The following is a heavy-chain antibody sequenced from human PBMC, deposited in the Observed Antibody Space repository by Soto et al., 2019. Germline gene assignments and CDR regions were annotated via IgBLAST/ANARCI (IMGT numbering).Heavy chain of an antibody. CDR3: VKRGRNWGAFDF. V-gene: IGHV3-23*01. Sequence: GGSLRVSCVASGFILTNYAMSWVRQAPGKGLEWVSTIGGTDGDSDGVPWYEDSVKGRFTISRDSSANTLFLHMDNLRAEDSALYYCVKRGRNWGAFDFWGHGTTVTVSS. D-gene: IGHD7-27*01. CDR1: GFILTNYA. CDR2: IGGTDGDSDGVP. J-gene: IGHJ3*01.